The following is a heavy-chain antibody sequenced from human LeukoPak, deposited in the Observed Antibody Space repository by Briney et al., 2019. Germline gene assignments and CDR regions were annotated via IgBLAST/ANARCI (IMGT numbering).Heavy chain of an antibody. D-gene: IGHD2-2*01. CDR1: GGSISSSSYY. CDR3: ARKSDLLVPGFDP. Sequence: SETLSLTCTVSGGSISSSSYYWGWIRQPPGKGLEWIGSIYYSGITYYNPSLKSRVTISVDTSKNQFSLKLSSVTAADTAVYYCARKSDLLVPGFDPWGQGTLVTVSS. V-gene: IGHV4-39*07. J-gene: IGHJ5*02. CDR2: IYYSGIT.